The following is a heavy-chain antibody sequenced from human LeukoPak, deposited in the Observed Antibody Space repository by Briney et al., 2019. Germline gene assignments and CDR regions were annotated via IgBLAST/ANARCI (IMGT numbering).Heavy chain of an antibody. CDR2: TYSGGST. CDR1: GLTVSSNY. D-gene: IGHD2-2*01. J-gene: IGHJ4*02. Sequence: GGSLRLSCVPSGLTVSSNYMSWVRQAPGKGLEWVSVTYSGGSTDYADSVKGRLTISRDNSKNTLYLQMNSLRVEDTAVYYCAGGLGYARSYWGQGTLVTVSS. V-gene: IGHV3-66*01. CDR3: AGGLGYARSY.